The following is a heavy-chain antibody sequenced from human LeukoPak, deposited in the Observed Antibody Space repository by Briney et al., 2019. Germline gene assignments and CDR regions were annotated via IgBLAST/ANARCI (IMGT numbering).Heavy chain of an antibody. CDR3: ARGRFLDAFDI. V-gene: IGHV4-31*03. Sequence: SETLSLTCTVSGGSISSGNYYWSWIRQHPGKGLEWIGYIYYSGSTYYNPSLKSRVTISVDTSKNQFSLKLSSVTAADTAVYYCARGRFLDAFDIWGQGTMVTVSS. CDR1: GGSISSGNYY. D-gene: IGHD3-3*01. J-gene: IGHJ3*02. CDR2: IYYSGST.